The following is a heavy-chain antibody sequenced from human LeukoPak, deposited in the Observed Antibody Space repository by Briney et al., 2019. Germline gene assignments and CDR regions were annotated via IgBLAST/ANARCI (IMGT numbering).Heavy chain of an antibody. CDR1: GGSISSSSYY. V-gene: IGHV4-30-4*08. J-gene: IGHJ4*02. CDR2: IYYSGST. D-gene: IGHD5-24*01. Sequence: SETLSLTCTVSGGSISSSSYYWSWIRQPPGKGLEWIGYIYYSGSTYYNPSLKSRVTMSVDTSKNQFSLKLSSVTAADTAVYYCARDGYRLIDYWGQGTLVTVSS. CDR3: ARDGYRLIDY.